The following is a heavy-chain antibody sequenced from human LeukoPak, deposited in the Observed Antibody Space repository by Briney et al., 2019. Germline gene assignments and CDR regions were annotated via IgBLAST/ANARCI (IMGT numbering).Heavy chain of an antibody. J-gene: IGHJ1*01. CDR2: ISGNSDRT. V-gene: IGHV3-23*01. D-gene: IGHD4-17*01. Sequence: GGSLRLSCAGSGFTFSNYAMSWVRQPPGEGLEWVTSISGNSDRTYYADSVKGRFTISRDNSKNTVTLQMNSLRADDSAVYSCAKGHGDYVPAEYLQHWGQGTLVTVSS. CDR1: GFTFSNYA. CDR3: AKGHGDYVPAEYLQH.